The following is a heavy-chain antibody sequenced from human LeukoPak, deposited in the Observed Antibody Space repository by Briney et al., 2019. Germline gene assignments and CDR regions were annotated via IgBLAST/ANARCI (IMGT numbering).Heavy chain of an antibody. J-gene: IGHJ6*02. Sequence: PSETLSLTCAVYGGSFSDYYWSWIRQPPGKGLEWIGEINHSGSTNYNPSLKSRVTISVDTSKNQFSLKLGSVTAADTAVYYCASDPYYYYGMDVWGQGTTVTVSS. CDR1: GGSFSDYY. CDR2: INHSGST. CDR3: ASDPYYYYGMDV. V-gene: IGHV4-34*01.